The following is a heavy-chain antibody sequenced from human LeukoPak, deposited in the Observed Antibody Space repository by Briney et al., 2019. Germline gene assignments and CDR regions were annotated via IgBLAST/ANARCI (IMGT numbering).Heavy chain of an antibody. Sequence: ASVKVSCKASGYTFTDYYIHWVRQAPGQGLQWMGWINPNSGVPNYAQRFQGRVTLTRDTSISTAFMELTTLRSDDTAVYYCARDAYYDSIHAFDIWGQGTMVTVSS. J-gene: IGHJ3*02. V-gene: IGHV1-2*02. CDR1: GYTFTDYY. CDR3: ARDAYYDSIHAFDI. CDR2: INPNSGVP. D-gene: IGHD3-22*01.